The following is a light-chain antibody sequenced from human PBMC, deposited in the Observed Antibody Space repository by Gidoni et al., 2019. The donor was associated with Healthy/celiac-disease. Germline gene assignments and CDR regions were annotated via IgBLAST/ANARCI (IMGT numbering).Light chain of an antibody. V-gene: IGKV1-5*03. Sequence: DIQRTSCPSTLSAPVGDRVTITCRASQSISSWLAWYQQKPGKAPKLLIYKASSLESGVPSRFSGSGSGTEFTLTISSLQPDDFATYYCQQYNSYSGTFGQGTKVEIK. CDR3: QQYNSYSGT. CDR1: QSISSW. J-gene: IGKJ1*01. CDR2: KAS.